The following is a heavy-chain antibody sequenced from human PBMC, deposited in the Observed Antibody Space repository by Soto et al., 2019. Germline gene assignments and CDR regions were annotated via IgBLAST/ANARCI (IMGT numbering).Heavy chain of an antibody. Sequence: EVQLLESGGGLVQPGESLRLSCAASGFTFSSYAMSWFCQAPGKGLEWVSTISGSGGSTHYADSVKGQFTISRDNSKNMLYLQVNSLRAEDTAVYYCAKSIVAVAGPVDYWGQGTLVTVSS. J-gene: IGHJ4*02. CDR3: AKSIVAVAGPVDY. D-gene: IGHD6-19*01. V-gene: IGHV3-23*01. CDR1: GFTFSSYA. CDR2: ISGSGGST.